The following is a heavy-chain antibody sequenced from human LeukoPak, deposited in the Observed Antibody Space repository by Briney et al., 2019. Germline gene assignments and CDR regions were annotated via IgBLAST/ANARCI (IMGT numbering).Heavy chain of an antibody. Sequence: ASVKVSCKASGYTFTSYGISWVRQAPGQGLEWMGWISAYNGNTNYAQKLQGRVTMTTDTSTSTAYMELRSLRSDDTAVYYCARDLRCSSTSCPGMDVWGQGTTVTVSS. CDR1: GYTFTSYG. CDR2: ISAYNGNT. J-gene: IGHJ6*02. V-gene: IGHV1-18*01. CDR3: ARDLRCSSTSCPGMDV. D-gene: IGHD2-2*01.